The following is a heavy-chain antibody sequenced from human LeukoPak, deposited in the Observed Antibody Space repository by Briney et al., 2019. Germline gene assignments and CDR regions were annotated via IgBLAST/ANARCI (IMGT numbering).Heavy chain of an antibody. V-gene: IGHV3-11*04. CDR3: ARVRGSSPREAYYYYYMDV. CDR1: GFTFSDYY. CDR2: ISSSGSTI. D-gene: IGHD6-6*01. Sequence: GGSLRLSCAASGFTFSDYYMYWVRQAPGKGLERVSYISSSGSTIFYADSVKGRFTISRDNAKISLYLQMNSLRAEDTAVYYCARVRGSSPREAYYYYYMDVWGKGTTVTVSS. J-gene: IGHJ6*03.